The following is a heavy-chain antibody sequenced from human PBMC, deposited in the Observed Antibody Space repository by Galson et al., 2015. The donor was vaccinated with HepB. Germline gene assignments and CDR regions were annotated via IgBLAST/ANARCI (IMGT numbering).Heavy chain of an antibody. Sequence: LRLSCAASGFTFSDYYMSWIRQAPGKGLEWVSYISSTSTYANYADSVKGRFTISRDNAENSLYLQMSSLTADDTAVYYCARDTVTGSMTFWGQGTLVTVSS. CDR3: ARDTVTGSMTF. CDR2: ISSTSTYA. D-gene: IGHD1-20*01. V-gene: IGHV3-11*05. J-gene: IGHJ4*02. CDR1: GFTFSDYY.